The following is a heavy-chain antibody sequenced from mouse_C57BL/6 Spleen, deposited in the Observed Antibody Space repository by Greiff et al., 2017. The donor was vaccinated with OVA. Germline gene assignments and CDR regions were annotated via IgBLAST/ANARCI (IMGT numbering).Heavy chain of an antibody. CDR1: GYTFTSYW. V-gene: IGHV1-50*01. CDR3: ARRYYGSTLGYFDV. Sequence: QVQLQQPGAELVKPGASVKLSCKASGYTFTSYWMQWVKQRPGQGLEWIGEIDPSDSYTNYNQKFKGKATLTVDTSSSTAYMQLSSLTSEDSAVYYWARRYYGSTLGYFDVWGTGTTVTVSS. CDR2: IDPSDSYT. D-gene: IGHD1-1*01. J-gene: IGHJ1*03.